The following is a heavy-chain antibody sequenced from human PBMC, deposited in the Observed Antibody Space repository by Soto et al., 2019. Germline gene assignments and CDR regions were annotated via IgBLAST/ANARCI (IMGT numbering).Heavy chain of an antibody. Sequence: SDTLSLTCTVSVGSISGGGYYWSWIRQHPGKGLEWIGYIYYSGSTYYNPSLKSRVTISVDTSKNQFSLKLSSVTAADTAVYYCARTPVPAASNGMDVWGQGTTVTVSS. V-gene: IGHV4-31*03. CDR1: VGSISGGGYY. D-gene: IGHD2-2*01. J-gene: IGHJ6*02. CDR2: IYYSGST. CDR3: ARTPVPAASNGMDV.